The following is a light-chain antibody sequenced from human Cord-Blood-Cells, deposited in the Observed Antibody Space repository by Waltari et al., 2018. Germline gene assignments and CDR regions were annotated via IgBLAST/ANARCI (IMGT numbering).Light chain of an antibody. J-gene: IGKJ2*01. Sequence: DIVMTQSPDYLAVSLGERATINCKSSQSVLYSSNNKNYLAWYQQKPGQPPKLIIYWASTRESGVPDRFSGSGSGTDFTLTISSLQAEDVAVYYCQQYYSTPYTFGQGTKLEIK. CDR2: WAS. V-gene: IGKV4-1*01. CDR1: QSVLYSSNNKNY. CDR3: QQYYSTPYT.